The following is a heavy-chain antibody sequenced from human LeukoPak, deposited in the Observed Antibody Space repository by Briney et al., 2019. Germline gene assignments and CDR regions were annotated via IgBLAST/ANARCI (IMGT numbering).Heavy chain of an antibody. CDR3: AMPSGSRFYQFAY. V-gene: IGHV3-48*02. D-gene: IGHD1-26*01. CDR2: MGSSGKTI. Sequence: GGSLRLSCAASGFTFSGYSMNWVRQAPGKGLEWISYMGSSGKTIYYADSVKGRFTISRDNAKNSLYLQMNSLRDEDTAVYFCAMPSGSRFYQFAYWGQGTLVTVSS. CDR1: GFTFSGYS. J-gene: IGHJ4*02.